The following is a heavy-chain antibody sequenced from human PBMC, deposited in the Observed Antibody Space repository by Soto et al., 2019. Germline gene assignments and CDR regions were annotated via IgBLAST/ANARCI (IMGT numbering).Heavy chain of an antibody. CDR1: VYTFTSDK. Sequence: GASMKVSCESAVYTFTSDKMYWVRPAPGQGLEWMGIINPSGGSANYAQKFQGRVTMTRDTSTRTFYMELSSLRSEDTAVYSCARASAGRGSERTYFDYWGQGTLVTVSS. CDR3: ARASAGRGSERTYFDY. D-gene: IGHD1-1*01. CDR2: INPSGGSA. V-gene: IGHV1-46*01. J-gene: IGHJ4*02.